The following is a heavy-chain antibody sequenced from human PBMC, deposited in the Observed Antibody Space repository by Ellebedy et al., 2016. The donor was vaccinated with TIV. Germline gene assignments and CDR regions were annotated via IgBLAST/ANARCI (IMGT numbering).Heavy chain of an antibody. CDR2: IRNKANSYTT. Sequence: GESLKISXAASGFTFSDQYMDWVRQAPGKGLEWVGRIRNKANSYTTEYAASVKGRFTISRDDSKNSLYLQMNSLKTEDTAVYYCARTRGDYWGQGTLVTVSS. CDR3: ARTRGDY. J-gene: IGHJ4*02. V-gene: IGHV3-72*01. D-gene: IGHD1-26*01. CDR1: GFTFSDQY.